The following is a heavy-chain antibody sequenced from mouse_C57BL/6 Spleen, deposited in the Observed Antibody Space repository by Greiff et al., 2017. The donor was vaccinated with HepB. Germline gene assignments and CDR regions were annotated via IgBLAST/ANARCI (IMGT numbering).Heavy chain of an antibody. V-gene: IGHV1-26*01. CDR1: GYTFTDYY. Sequence: EVQLQQSGPELVKPGASVKISCKASGYTFTDYYMNWVKQSHGKSLEWIGDINPNNGGTSYNQKFKGKATLTVDKSSSTACMELRSLTSEDSAVYYCALNWDEAYWGQGTLVTVAA. J-gene: IGHJ3*01. D-gene: IGHD4-1*01. CDR2: INPNNGGT. CDR3: ALNWDEAY.